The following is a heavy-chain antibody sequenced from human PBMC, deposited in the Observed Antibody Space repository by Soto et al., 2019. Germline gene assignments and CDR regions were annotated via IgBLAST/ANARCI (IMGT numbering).Heavy chain of an antibody. CDR2: IYYNGNT. J-gene: IGHJ4*02. V-gene: IGHV4-31*03. CDR3: ARDVGSSHGPGHPHYFDY. Sequence: TLSLTCTVFGFSIRSVDYYCSWIRKLPGMALECIAYIYYNGNTYFTPSLKSRATISLDTARNQFFLNLNSVTAADTAVYYCARDVGSSHGPGHPHYFDYWGQGTLVTVS. D-gene: IGHD2-2*01. CDR1: GFSIRSVDYY.